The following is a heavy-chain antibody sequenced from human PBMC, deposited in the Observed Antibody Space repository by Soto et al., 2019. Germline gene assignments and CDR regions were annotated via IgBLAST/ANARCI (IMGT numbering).Heavy chain of an antibody. CDR1: GFTFSSYG. CDR2: IWYDGSNK. D-gene: IGHD3-3*01. V-gene: IGHV3-33*01. Sequence: GGSLRLSCAASGFTFSSYGMHWVRQAPGKGLEWVAVIWYDGSNKYYADSVKGRFTISRDNSKNTLNLQMNSLRSEDTAVYYCARDSYYDFWSGYGHYYYYYMDVWGKGTTVTVSS. J-gene: IGHJ6*03. CDR3: ARDSYYDFWSGYGHYYYYYMDV.